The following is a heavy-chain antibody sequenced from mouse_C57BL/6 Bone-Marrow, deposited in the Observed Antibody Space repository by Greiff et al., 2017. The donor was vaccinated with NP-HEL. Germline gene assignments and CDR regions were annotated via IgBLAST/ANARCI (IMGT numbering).Heavy chain of an antibody. CDR1: GYTFTSYG. CDR2: IYPRSGNT. V-gene: IGHV1-81*01. J-gene: IGHJ4*01. D-gene: IGHD1-1*01. Sequence: VQVVESGAELARPGASVKLSCKASGYTFTSYGLSWVKQRTGQGLEWIGEIYPRSGNTYYNEKFKGKATLTADKSSSTAYMELRSLTSEDSAVYVCAREDYGSSYAMDYWGQGTSVTVSS. CDR3: AREDYGSSYAMDY.